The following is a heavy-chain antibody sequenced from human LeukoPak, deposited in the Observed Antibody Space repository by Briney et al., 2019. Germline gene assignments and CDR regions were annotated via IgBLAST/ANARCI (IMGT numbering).Heavy chain of an antibody. D-gene: IGHD2-8*02. CDR2: ISANGVDT. Sequence: GGSLRLSCVASGFTFSNHAMTWVRQAPGKGLEWVSAISANGVDTSYAPSVKGRFTISRDNSKNTLYLQINSLRAEDTAIYYCAKDVWWSVSWGQGTLVTVSS. J-gene: IGHJ5*02. CDR3: AKDVWWSVS. V-gene: IGHV3-23*01. CDR1: GFTFSNHA.